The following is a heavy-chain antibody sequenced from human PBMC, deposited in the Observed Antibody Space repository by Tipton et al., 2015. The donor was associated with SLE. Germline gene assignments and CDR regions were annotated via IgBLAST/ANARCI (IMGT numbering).Heavy chain of an antibody. Sequence: SLRLSCAASGFTFSSYEMNWVRQAPGKGLEWVANIKQDGSEKYYVDSVKGRFTISRDNAKNSLYLQMNSLRAEDTAVYYCARTAEQWLVGAEYFQHWGQGTLVTVSS. V-gene: IGHV3-7*03. D-gene: IGHD6-19*01. CDR1: GFTFSSYE. J-gene: IGHJ1*01. CDR2: IKQDGSEK. CDR3: ARTAEQWLVGAEYFQH.